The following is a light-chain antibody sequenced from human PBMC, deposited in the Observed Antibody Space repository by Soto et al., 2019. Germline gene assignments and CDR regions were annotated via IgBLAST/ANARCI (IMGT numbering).Light chain of an antibody. J-gene: IGLJ3*02. CDR3: SSYTTSSTHWV. V-gene: IGLV2-14*01. CDR1: SSDVGGYNY. Sequence: QSVLTQPASVSGSPGQSITISSTGTSSDVGGYNYVSWYQQHPGKAPKLMIYEVSNRPSGFSNRFSGSKSGNTASLTISGLQAEDEADYYCSSYTTSSTHWVFGGGTKLTVL. CDR2: EVS.